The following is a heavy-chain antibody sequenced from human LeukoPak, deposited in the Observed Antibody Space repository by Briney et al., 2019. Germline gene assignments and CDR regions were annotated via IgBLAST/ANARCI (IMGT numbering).Heavy chain of an antibody. CDR3: ARVSYGDSGYFDY. CDR2: ISSSSSYI. V-gene: IGHV3-11*06. CDR1: GFIFSDYY. D-gene: IGHD4-17*01. J-gene: IGHJ4*02. Sequence: GGSLRLSCPASGFIFSDYYMSWIRQAPGKGLEWVSYISSSSSYINYADSVKGRFTISRDNAKNSLYLQMNSLRVEDTAVYYCARVSYGDSGYFDYWGQGTLVTVSS.